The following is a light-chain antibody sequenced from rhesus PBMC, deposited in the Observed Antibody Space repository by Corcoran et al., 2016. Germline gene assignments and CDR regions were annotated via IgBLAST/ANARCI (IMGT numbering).Light chain of an antibody. J-gene: IGKJ4*01. Sequence: DIMMTQSPDPLAVSLGERVTINCKSSQSFLYSSNNKNYLTWYQQKPGQFPKVMVYWGSTRESGVSNVLSGSGSGTVVTLHISGLGAEYIEVCYCQQYYRPPVTFGGGTKVEIK. CDR3: QQYYRPPVT. V-gene: IGKV4-1*01. CDR2: WGS. CDR1: QSFLYSSNNKNY.